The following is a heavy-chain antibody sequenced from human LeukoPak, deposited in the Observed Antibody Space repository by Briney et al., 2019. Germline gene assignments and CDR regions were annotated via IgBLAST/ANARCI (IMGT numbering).Heavy chain of an antibody. CDR2: INYDETTT. CDR1: GFTFSSYW. Sequence: GGSLRLSCAASGFTFSSYWMHWVRQDPGKGLVWVSRINYDETTTTYADSVKGRFTISRDNAKNTLCLQMNSLRAEDTAVYYCVRSHQGGFDYWGQGTLVTVSS. V-gene: IGHV3-74*01. D-gene: IGHD2-2*01. J-gene: IGHJ4*02. CDR3: VRSHQGGFDY.